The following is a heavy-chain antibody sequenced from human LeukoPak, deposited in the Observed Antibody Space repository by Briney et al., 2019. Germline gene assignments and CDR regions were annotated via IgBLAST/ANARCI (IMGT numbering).Heavy chain of an antibody. Sequence: GESLKISCKGSGYSFTSYWIGWVRQMPGKGLEWTGIIYPGDSDTRYSPSFQGQVTISADKSISTAYLQWSSLKASDTAMYYCARSSVLRFLEWLLLGQFDYWGQGTLVTVSS. V-gene: IGHV5-51*01. J-gene: IGHJ4*02. CDR1: GYSFTSYW. CDR2: IYPGDSDT. D-gene: IGHD3-3*01. CDR3: ARSSVLRFLEWLLLGQFDY.